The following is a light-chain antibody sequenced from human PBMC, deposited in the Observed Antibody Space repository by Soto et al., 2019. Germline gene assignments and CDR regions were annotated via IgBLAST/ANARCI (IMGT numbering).Light chain of an antibody. CDR1: QGISSF. J-gene: IGKJ1*01. CDR2: DAS. CDR3: QQYHSYPAS. Sequence: DIQMTQSPSSLSASVGDRVTITCRASQGISSFLAWFQQKPGKAPKSLIYDASSLQSGVPSRFSGSGSDTHFTLTVRSLQPEDFATYYCQQYHSYPASFGQGTKVEI. V-gene: IGKV1-16*01.